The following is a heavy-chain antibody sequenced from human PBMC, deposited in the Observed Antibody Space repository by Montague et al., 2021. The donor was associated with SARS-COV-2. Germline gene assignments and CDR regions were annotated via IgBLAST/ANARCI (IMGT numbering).Heavy chain of an antibody. CDR2: TYHSGST. Sequence: SETLSLTCEVSGVSISSNNWCFWVRPSPGKGLEWIGVTYHSGSTYYNPSIRGRVTISVDESKHQFSLMVNSVSAEATAEYYCARLGVVPSPRTFDPWGQGTLVTVSS. CDR3: ARLGVVPSPRTFDP. CDR1: GVSISSNNW. D-gene: IGHD3-10*01. V-gene: IGHV4-4*02. J-gene: IGHJ5*02.